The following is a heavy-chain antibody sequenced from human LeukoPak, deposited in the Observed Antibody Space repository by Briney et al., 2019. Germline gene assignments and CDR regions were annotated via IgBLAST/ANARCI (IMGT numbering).Heavy chain of an antibody. CDR1: GGSISSHY. D-gene: IGHD3-10*01. CDR2: FYYSGST. CDR3: ASQSLWFGELLYYFDY. Sequence: SETLSLTCTVSGGSISSHYWSWIRQPPGKGLEWIGYFYYSGSTNYNPSLKSRVTISVDTSKNEFSLILSSVTAADTAVYYCASQSLWFGELLYYFDYWGQGTLVTVSS. J-gene: IGHJ4*02. V-gene: IGHV4-59*11.